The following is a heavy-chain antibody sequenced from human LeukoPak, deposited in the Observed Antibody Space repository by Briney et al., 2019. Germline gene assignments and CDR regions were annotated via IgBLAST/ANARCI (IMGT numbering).Heavy chain of an antibody. Sequence: SETLSLTCTVSGGSISSYYWSWIRQPAGKGLEWIGRIYTSGSTNYNPSLKSRVTMSVDTSKNQFSLKLSSVTAADTAVYYCARDQQYSSSSERNWFDPWGQGTLVTVSS. V-gene: IGHV4-4*07. D-gene: IGHD6-6*01. CDR2: IYTSGST. CDR3: ARDQQYSSSSERNWFDP. J-gene: IGHJ5*02. CDR1: GGSISSYY.